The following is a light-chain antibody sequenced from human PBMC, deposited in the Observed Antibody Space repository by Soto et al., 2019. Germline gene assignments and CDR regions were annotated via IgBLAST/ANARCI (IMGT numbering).Light chain of an antibody. Sequence: QSALTQPASVSGSPGQSITISCTGTSSDVGSYNLVSWYQQHPGTAPKLMIYEGSKRPSGVSNRFSGSKSGSTASLTISGLQAEDEADYYCCSYAGSSTYVFGTGTKLTVL. CDR2: EGS. CDR1: SSDVGSYNL. CDR3: CSYAGSSTYV. V-gene: IGLV2-23*01. J-gene: IGLJ1*01.